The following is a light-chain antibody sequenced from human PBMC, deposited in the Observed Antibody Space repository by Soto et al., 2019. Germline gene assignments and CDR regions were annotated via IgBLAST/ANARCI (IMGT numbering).Light chain of an antibody. CDR1: QSVRAT. Sequence: EIVMTQSPVTLPVFPWERATLSFRASQSVRATVAWYHQRPGQAPSLLISGASTRATGVPARVSASGSGTAFTLTISSLEPEDSAVYYCQQRNIWSPVTFGQGTRLEIK. J-gene: IGKJ5*01. CDR2: GAS. CDR3: QQRNIWSPVT. V-gene: IGKV3-15*01.